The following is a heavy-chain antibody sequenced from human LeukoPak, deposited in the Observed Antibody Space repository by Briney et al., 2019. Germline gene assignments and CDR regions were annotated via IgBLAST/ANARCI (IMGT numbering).Heavy chain of an antibody. CDR3: AKDPAVDTAMIFFDY. V-gene: IGHV3-30*18. CDR2: ISYDGSYK. CDR1: GFTFTTYG. D-gene: IGHD5-18*01. J-gene: IGHJ4*02. Sequence: GGSLRLSCAASGFTFTTYGMHWVRQAPGKGLEWEAVISYDGSYKYYVDSVKGRFTISRDNSKNTLYLQMNSLRAEDTAVYYCAKDPAVDTAMIFFDYWGQGTLVTVSS.